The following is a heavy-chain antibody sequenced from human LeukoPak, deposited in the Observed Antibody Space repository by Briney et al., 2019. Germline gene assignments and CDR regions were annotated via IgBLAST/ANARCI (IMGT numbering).Heavy chain of an antibody. V-gene: IGHV4-59*01. J-gene: IGHJ3*02. Sequence: SETLSLTCTVSGGSISSYYWSWIRQPPGKGLEWIGYIYYSGSTNYNPPLKSRVTISVDTSKNQFSLKLSSVTAADTAVSYCARDTLYCSGGSCYSAFDIWGQGTMVTVSS. CDR1: GGSISSYY. D-gene: IGHD2-15*01. CDR2: IYYSGST. CDR3: ARDTLYCSGGSCYSAFDI.